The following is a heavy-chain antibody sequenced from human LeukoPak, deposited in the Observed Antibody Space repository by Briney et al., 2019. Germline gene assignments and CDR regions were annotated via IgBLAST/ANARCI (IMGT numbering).Heavy chain of an antibody. Sequence: GGSLRLSCAASGFTFSSQSMDWVRQAPGKGLEWVSSISSSSRDIYYADSVKGRFTISRDNAKNSLYLQMNSLRVEDTAVYYCAAAEYSSSSGGYWGQGTLVAVSS. J-gene: IGHJ4*02. D-gene: IGHD6-6*01. CDR2: ISSSSRDI. V-gene: IGHV3-21*01. CDR1: GFTFSSQS. CDR3: AAAEYSSSSGGY.